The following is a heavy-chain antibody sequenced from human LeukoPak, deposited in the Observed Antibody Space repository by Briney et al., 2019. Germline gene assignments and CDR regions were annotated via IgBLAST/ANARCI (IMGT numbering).Heavy chain of an antibody. CDR2: IYYSGST. V-gene: IGHV4-59*01. J-gene: IGHJ4*02. CDR3: ARSRYFDWLYIFDY. D-gene: IGHD3-9*01. CDR1: GGSIGSYY. Sequence: SETLSLTCTVSGGSIGSYYWSWIRQPPGKGLEWIGYIYYSGSTNYNPSLKSRVTISVDTSKNQFSLKLSSVTAADTAVYYCARSRYFDWLYIFDYWGQGTLVTVSS.